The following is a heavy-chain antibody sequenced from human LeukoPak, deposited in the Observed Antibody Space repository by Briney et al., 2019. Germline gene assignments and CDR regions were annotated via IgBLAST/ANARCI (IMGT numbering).Heavy chain of an antibody. CDR3: ARAVAGTSGYYFDY. V-gene: IGHV3-33*01. D-gene: IGHD6-19*01. J-gene: IGHJ4*02. CDR1: GFTFSSYC. CDR2: IWYDGSNK. Sequence: GRSLRLSCAASGFTFSSYCMHWVRQAPGKGLGWVAGIWYDGSNKYYADSVKGRFTISRDNSKNTLYLQMNSLRAEDTAVYYCARAVAGTSGYYFDYWGQGTLVTVSS.